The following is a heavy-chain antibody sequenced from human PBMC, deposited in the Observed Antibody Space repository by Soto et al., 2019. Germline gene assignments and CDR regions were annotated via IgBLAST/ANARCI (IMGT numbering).Heavy chain of an antibody. Sequence: QVQLVESGGGVVQPGRSLRLSCAASGFTFSSYAMHWVRQAPGKGLEWVAVISYDGSNKYYADSVKCRFTISRDNSKNTLYLQMNSLRPEDTAVYYCARDMFDPSGQGTLVTVSS. J-gene: IGHJ5*02. CDR3: ARDMFDP. V-gene: IGHV3-30-3*01. CDR1: GFTFSSYA. CDR2: ISYDGSNK.